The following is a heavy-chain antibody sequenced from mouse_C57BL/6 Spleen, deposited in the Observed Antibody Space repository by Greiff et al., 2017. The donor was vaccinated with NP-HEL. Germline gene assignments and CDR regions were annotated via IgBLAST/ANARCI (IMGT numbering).Heavy chain of an antibody. V-gene: IGHV1-80*01. CDR3: ARSTTVVPIDY. Sequence: QVQLQQSGAELVKPGASVKISCKASGYAFSSYWMNWVKQRPGKGLEWIGQIYPGDGDTNYNGKFKGKATLTADKSSSTAYMQLSSLTSEDSAVYFCARSTTVVPIDYWGQGTTLTVSS. CDR2: IYPGDGDT. D-gene: IGHD1-1*01. CDR1: GYAFSSYW. J-gene: IGHJ2*01.